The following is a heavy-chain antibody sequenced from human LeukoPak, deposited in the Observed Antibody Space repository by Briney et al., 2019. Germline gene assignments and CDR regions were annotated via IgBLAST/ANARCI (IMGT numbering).Heavy chain of an antibody. Sequence: SEGSLRLSCAASGFTFSSYGMHWVRQAPGKGLEWVAVISYDGSNKYYADSVKGRFTISRDNSKNTLYLQMNSLRAEDTAVYYCAKGEGSITIFALDYWGQGTLVTVSS. CDR1: GFTFSSYG. J-gene: IGHJ4*02. CDR2: ISYDGSNK. CDR3: AKGEGSITIFALDY. V-gene: IGHV3-30*18. D-gene: IGHD3-3*01.